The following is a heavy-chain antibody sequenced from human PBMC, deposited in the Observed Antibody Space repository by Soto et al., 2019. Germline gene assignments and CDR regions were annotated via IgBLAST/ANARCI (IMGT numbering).Heavy chain of an antibody. Sequence: QLQLHESGPGQVKPSETLSLTCSVSGGSIFSSDYYWGWIRQAPGKGLEWIGSMSYSGSTLHNPSLRSRVTMSVDTPQSQFSLKLTSVTATDTALYYCTRLVVVATSGYVGFDHWGQASLVTVSS. CDR2: MSYSGST. D-gene: IGHD2-15*01. CDR1: GGSIFSSDYY. V-gene: IGHV4-39*01. CDR3: TRLVVVATSGYVGFDH. J-gene: IGHJ4*02.